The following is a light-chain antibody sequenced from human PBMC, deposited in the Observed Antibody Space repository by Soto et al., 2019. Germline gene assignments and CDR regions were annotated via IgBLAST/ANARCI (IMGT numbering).Light chain of an antibody. CDR1: QSVSSSY. Sequence: IVFTQSPGTLSLSPEEIATLSFKASQSVSSSYLAWYQQKPGQAPRLLIYGASSRATGIPSRFSGSGSGTDFTLTISSLQPEDFATYYCQQSYSTLWTFGQGSIVDIK. CDR3: QQSYSTLWT. J-gene: IGKJ1*01. CDR2: GAS. V-gene: IGKV3-20*02.